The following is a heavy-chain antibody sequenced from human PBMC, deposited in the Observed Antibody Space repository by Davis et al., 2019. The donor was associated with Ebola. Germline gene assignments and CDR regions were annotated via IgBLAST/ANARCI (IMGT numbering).Heavy chain of an antibody. Sequence: PSETLSLTCAVSGGSISSGGYSWSWIRQPPGKGLEWIGYIYHSGSTYYNPSLKSRVTISIDRSKNQFSLKLSSVTAADTAVYYCARGRGGNSLDYWGQGTLVTVSS. V-gene: IGHV4-30-2*01. D-gene: IGHD4-23*01. J-gene: IGHJ4*02. CDR2: IYHSGST. CDR1: GGSISSGGYS. CDR3: ARGRGGNSLDY.